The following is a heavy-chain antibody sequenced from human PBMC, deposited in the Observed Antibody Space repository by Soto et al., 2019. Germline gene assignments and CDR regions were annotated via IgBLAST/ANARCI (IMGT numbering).Heavy chain of an antibody. CDR2: IYPGDSDT. Sequence: GESLKISCKGSGYSFTSYWIGWVRQMPVKGLEWMGIIYPGDSDTRYSPSFQGQVTISADKSISAAYLQWSSLKASDTAMYYCARHVRGEYPYYYYGMDVWGQGTTVTVS. V-gene: IGHV5-51*01. J-gene: IGHJ6*02. CDR1: GYSFTSYW. D-gene: IGHD2-21*01. CDR3: ARHVRGEYPYYYYGMDV.